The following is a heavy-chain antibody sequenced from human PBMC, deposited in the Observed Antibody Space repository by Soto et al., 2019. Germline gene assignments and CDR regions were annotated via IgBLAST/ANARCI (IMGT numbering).Heavy chain of an antibody. CDR1: CYSYAIYG. J-gene: IGHJ4*02. Sequence: ASVPVSREDSCYSYAIYGSSWVRQAPGQGLEWMGWISAYNGNTNYAQKLQGRVTMTTDTSTSTAYMELRSLRSDDTAVYYCARDTLYYFDYWGQGTLVTVS. V-gene: IGHV1-18*04. CDR3: ARDTLYYFDY. CDR2: ISAYNGNT.